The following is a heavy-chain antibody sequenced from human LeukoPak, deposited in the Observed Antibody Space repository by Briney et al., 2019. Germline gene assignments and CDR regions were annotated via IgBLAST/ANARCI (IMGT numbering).Heavy chain of an antibody. CDR2: ISGSGGST. V-gene: IGHV3-23*01. CDR3: AKVLVEYYYGSGSYSNPFYFDY. D-gene: IGHD3-10*01. Sequence: GGSLRLSCAASGFTFSSYAMSWVRQAPGKGLEWVSAISGSGGSTYYADSVKGRFTISRDNSKNTLYLQMNSLRAEDTAVYYCAKVLVEYYYGSGSYSNPFYFDYWGQGTLVTASS. CDR1: GFTFSSYA. J-gene: IGHJ4*02.